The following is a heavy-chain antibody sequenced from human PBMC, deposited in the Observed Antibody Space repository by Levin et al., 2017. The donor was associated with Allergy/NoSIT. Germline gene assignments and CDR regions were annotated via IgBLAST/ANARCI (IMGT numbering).Heavy chain of an antibody. CDR2: IKTKTDGGTT. V-gene: IGHV3-15*01. J-gene: IGHJ4*02. D-gene: IGHD5-18*01. Sequence: GGSLRLSCAASGFTFINAWMSWVRQAPGKGLEWVGRIKTKTDGGTTDYAAPVKGRFTISRDDSKNTLYLQMNSLKSEDTAVYYCTTEDRHGYPSLFVNWGQGTLVTVSS. CDR1: GFTFINAW. CDR3: TTEDRHGYPSLFVN.